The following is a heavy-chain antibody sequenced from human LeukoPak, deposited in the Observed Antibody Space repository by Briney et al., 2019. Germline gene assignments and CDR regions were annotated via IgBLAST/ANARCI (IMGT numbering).Heavy chain of an antibody. CDR3: ASHSATWYFQH. CDR2: IYYSGST. D-gene: IGHD6-13*01. CDR1: GGSISSYY. Sequence: SETLSLTCTVSGGSISSYYWSWIRQPPGKGLEWIGYIYYSGSTNYKPSLKSRVTMSLNTSKNQFYLKLSSVTAAHTAIYDCASHSATWYFQHWGQGNPVTVSS. V-gene: IGHV4-59*01. J-gene: IGHJ1*01.